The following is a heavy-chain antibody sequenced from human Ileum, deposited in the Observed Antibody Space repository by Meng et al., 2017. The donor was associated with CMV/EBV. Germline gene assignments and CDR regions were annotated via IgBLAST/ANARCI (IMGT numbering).Heavy chain of an antibody. CDR3: VGGGSGYMDY. Sequence: LTCAAAGLTFRRWWMPWFRQAPGKGLVWVSRIKTDGSYTTYADSVKGRFTISRDNAKNTLYLQMNSLRVEDTAVYYCVGGGSGYMDYWGQGTLVTVSS. CDR1: GLTFRRWW. D-gene: IGHD5-12*01. V-gene: IGHV3-74*03. J-gene: IGHJ4*02. CDR2: IKTDGSYT.